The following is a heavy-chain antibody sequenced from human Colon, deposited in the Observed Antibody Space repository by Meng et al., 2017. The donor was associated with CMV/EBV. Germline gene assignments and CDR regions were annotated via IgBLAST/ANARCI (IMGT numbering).Heavy chain of an antibody. CDR1: GGSIAHC. V-gene: IGHV4-4*02. CDR3: VTRGYHFVDHS. CDR2: LSQSGTT. Sequence: LSLTCAGSGGSIAHCCSWVRQPPGKGLEWIGELSQSGTTNYNPSLKSRVTVSIDKSNNQFFLNLNSVTAADTATYYCVTRGYHFVDHSWGQGTLVTVSS. J-gene: IGHJ5*02. D-gene: IGHD1-1*01.